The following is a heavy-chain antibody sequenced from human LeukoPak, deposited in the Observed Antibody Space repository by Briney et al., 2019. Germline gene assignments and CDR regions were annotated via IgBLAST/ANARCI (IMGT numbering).Heavy chain of an antibody. CDR1: GFIVSSCF. D-gene: IGHD3-9*01. V-gene: IGHV3-66*01. Sequence: GGSLRLSCAASGFIVSSCFMSWVRRAPGKGLEWVSVIYTGESTSYAASVKGRFTTPRKNSKNTLFLQMNSLRAEDTAVVYCTRGPPLTSGCGMDVWG. CDR3: TRGPPLTSGCGMDV. CDR2: IYTGEST. J-gene: IGHJ6*01.